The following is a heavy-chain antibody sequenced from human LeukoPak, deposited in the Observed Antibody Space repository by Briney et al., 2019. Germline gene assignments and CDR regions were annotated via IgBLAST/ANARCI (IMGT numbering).Heavy chain of an antibody. V-gene: IGHV3-21*01. CDR1: GFTFSSYS. Sequence: GGSLRLSCAASGFTFSSYSMNWVRQAPGKGLEWVSSISSSSSYIYYADSVKGRFTISRDNAKNSLYLQMNSLRAEDTAVYYCAREYSGSYQYYFDYWGQGTLVTVSS. CDR2: ISSSSSYI. J-gene: IGHJ4*02. D-gene: IGHD1-26*01. CDR3: AREYSGSYQYYFDY.